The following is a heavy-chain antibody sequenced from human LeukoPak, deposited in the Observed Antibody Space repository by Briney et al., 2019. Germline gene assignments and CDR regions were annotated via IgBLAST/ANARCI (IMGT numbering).Heavy chain of an antibody. J-gene: IGHJ3*02. CDR3: ARGADYGSGSYDAFDI. CDR2: IYPGDSDT. CDR1: GYSFTSYW. D-gene: IGHD3-10*01. V-gene: IGHV5-51*01. Sequence: GESLKISCKGSGYSFTSYWIGWVRQMPGKGLEWMGIIYPGDSDTRYSPSFQGQVTISADKSISTAYLQWSSLKASDTAMYYCARGADYGSGSYDAFDIWGQGTMVTVSS.